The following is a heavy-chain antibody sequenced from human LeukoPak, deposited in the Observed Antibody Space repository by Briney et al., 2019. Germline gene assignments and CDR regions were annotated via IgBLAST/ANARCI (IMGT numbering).Heavy chain of an antibody. CDR2: MNPDSGNT. CDR3: AAEGSTVTTFDY. V-gene: IGHV1-8*02. Sequence: ASVKVSCKASGYTFTSYDISWVRQATGQGLEWMGWMNPDSGNTGYAQKFQGRVTITRNTSISTAYMELSSLRSEDTAVYYCAAEGSTVTTFDYWGQGTLVTVSS. D-gene: IGHD4-11*01. J-gene: IGHJ4*02. CDR1: GYTFTSYD.